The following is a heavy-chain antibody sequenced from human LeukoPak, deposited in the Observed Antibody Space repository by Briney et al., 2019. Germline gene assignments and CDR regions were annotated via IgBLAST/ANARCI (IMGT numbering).Heavy chain of an antibody. CDR3: ARSASNWYFDL. Sequence: SETLSLTCAVYGGSFSGYYWSWIRQPPGKGLEWIGEINHSGSTNYNPSLKSRVTISVDTSKNQFSLKLSSVTAADTAMYYCARSASNWYFDLWGRGTLVTVSS. J-gene: IGHJ2*01. D-gene: IGHD6-25*01. CDR2: INHSGST. V-gene: IGHV4-34*01. CDR1: GGSFSGYY.